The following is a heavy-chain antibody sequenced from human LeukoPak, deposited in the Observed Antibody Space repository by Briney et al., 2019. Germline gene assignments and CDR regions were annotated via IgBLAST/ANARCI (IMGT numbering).Heavy chain of an antibody. CDR3: ARVVVVGDAFDI. CDR2: IYYSGST. V-gene: IGHV4-30-4*01. D-gene: IGHD3-22*01. CDR1: GGSISSGDYY. J-gene: IGHJ3*02. Sequence: SQTLSLTCTVSGGSISSGDYYWSWIRQPPGKGLEWTGYIYYSGSTYYNPSLKSRVTISVDTSKNQFSLKLSSVTAADTAVYYCARVVVVGDAFDIWGQGTMVTVSS.